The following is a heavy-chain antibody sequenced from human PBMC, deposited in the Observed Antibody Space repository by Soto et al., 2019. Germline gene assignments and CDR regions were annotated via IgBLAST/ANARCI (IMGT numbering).Heavy chain of an antibody. J-gene: IGHJ3*02. V-gene: IGHV1-2*04. CDR3: ARALSRTAFDI. Sequence: QALRQGLEWMGWINPNSGGTNYAQKFQGWVTMTRDTSISTAYMELSRLRSDDTAVYYCARALSRTAFDIWGQETMVTVSS. CDR2: INPNSGGT.